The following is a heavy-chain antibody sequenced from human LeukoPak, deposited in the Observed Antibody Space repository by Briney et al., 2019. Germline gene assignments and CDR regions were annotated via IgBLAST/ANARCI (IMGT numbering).Heavy chain of an antibody. Sequence: GGSLRLSCAASGFTFSSYDMHWVRQATGKGLEWVSAIATAGDTYYPASVKGRFTISRDNSKNSLYLQMNSLRTEDTALYYCAKGLLDTAMVVDYYYGMDVWGQGTTVTVSS. V-gene: IGHV3-13*04. CDR1: GFTFSSYD. CDR2: IATAGDT. CDR3: AKGLLDTAMVVDYYYGMDV. J-gene: IGHJ6*02. D-gene: IGHD5-18*01.